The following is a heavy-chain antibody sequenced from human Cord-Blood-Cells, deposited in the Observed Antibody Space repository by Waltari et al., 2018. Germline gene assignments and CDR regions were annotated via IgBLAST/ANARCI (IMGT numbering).Heavy chain of an antibody. Sequence: QVQLQQRGAGLLKLSETLSLSCAAYGGSVRGSYWSWIRQPPGKGLEWIGEINHSGSTNYNPSLKSRVTISVDTSKNQFSLKLSSVTAADTAVYYCARGLGIYAFDIWGQGTMVTVSS. CDR2: INHSGST. CDR3: ARGLGIYAFDI. D-gene: IGHD7-27*01. V-gene: IGHV4-34*01. CDR1: GGSVRGSY. J-gene: IGHJ3*02.